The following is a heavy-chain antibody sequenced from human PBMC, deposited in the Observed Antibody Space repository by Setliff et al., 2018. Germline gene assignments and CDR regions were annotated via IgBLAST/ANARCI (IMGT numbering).Heavy chain of an antibody. CDR1: GGSISSGSDY. V-gene: IGHV4-61*09. CDR3: ARAINGWYSAHYYYMDV. D-gene: IGHD6-19*01. CDR2: IYASGST. Sequence: PSETLSLTCSVSGGSISSGSDYWTWIRQPAGKALEWIGHIYASGSTKYNSSLGSRVTISEDTSMNQFSLKLSSVTAADTAVYFCARAINGWYSAHYYYMDVWGKGTAVTVSS. J-gene: IGHJ6*03.